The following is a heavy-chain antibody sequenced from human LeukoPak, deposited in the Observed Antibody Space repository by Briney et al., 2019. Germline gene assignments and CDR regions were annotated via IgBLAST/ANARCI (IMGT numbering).Heavy chain of an antibody. CDR1: GGSISSYY. J-gene: IGHJ4*02. Sequence: PSETLSLTCTVSGGSISSYYWSWIRQPPGKGLEWIGYIYYSGSTNYNPSLKSRVTISVDTSKNQFSLKLSSVTAADTAVYYCARQQLVPGSCDYWGQGTLVTVSS. V-gene: IGHV4-59*08. D-gene: IGHD6-13*01. CDR2: IYYSGST. CDR3: ARQQLVPGSCDY.